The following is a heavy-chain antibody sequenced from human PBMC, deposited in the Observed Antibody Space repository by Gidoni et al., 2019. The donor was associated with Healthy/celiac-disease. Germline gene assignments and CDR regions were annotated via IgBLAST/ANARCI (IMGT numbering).Heavy chain of an antibody. CDR1: GFTFRSYW. Sequence: EVQLVESGGGLVQPGGSLRLSCAASGFTFRSYWMSWVRQAPGKGWEWVANIKQDGSEKYYVDAGKGRFTISRDNAKNSLYLQMNSLRAEDTAVYYCARDMIVLHAYYYDSSGFDYWGQGTLVTVSS. D-gene: IGHD3-22*01. V-gene: IGHV3-7*01. CDR3: ARDMIVLHAYYYDSSGFDY. CDR2: IKQDGSEK. J-gene: IGHJ4*02.